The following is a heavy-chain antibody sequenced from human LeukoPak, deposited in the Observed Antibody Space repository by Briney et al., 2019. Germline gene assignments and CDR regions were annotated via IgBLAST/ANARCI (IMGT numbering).Heavy chain of an antibody. D-gene: IGHD6-13*01. Sequence: GRSLRLSCAASGFTFDDYAMHWVRQAPGKGLEWVSGISWNSGSIGYADSVKGRFTISRDNAKNSLYLQMNSLRAEDTAVYYCAKDSYSKGDFWDQGVLVTVSS. V-gene: IGHV3-9*01. J-gene: IGHJ4*02. CDR1: GFTFDDYA. CDR3: AKDSYSKGDF. CDR2: ISWNSGSI.